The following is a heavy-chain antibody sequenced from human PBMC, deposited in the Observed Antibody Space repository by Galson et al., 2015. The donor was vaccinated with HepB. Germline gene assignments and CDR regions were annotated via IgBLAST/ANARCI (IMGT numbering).Heavy chain of an antibody. D-gene: IGHD3-10*01. Sequence: SLRLSCAAYGFIFRNHAMHWVRQAPGKGLEWLAVISYDGTDKYYAKSLEGRFTVSRDNSRSTLYLEMNSLRPDDTAIYYCAREGGEWGQGTLVTVSS. CDR3: AREGGE. V-gene: IGHV3-30*04. J-gene: IGHJ1*01. CDR1: GFIFRNHA. CDR2: ISYDGTDK.